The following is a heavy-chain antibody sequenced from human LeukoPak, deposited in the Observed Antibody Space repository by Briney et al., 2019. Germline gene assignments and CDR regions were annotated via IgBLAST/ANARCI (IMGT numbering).Heavy chain of an antibody. Sequence: GGSLRLSCAASGFTFSSYAMSWVRQPPGKGLEWVSSIFGGGSDTYYADSVKGRSTISRDNSANTLYLQMNSLRVEDTAIYYCAKRDSSGSYFFGYWGQGNLVTVSS. CDR1: GFTFSSYA. CDR3: AKRDSSGSYFFGY. J-gene: IGHJ4*02. D-gene: IGHD3-22*01. CDR2: IFGGGSDT. V-gene: IGHV3-23*01.